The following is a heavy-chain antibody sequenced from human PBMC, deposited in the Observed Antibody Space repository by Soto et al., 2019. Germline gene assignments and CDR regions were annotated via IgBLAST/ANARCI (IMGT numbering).Heavy chain of an antibody. J-gene: IGHJ4*02. D-gene: IGHD6-6*01. CDR1: GFTFSSYW. CDR2: IKVDGSER. Sequence: PGGSLRLSCEASGFTFSSYWMSWVRQAPGKGLEWVANIKVDGSERYYVDSVKGRFTISRDDAKNSLYLQMNSLRAEDTAVYYCARVRIEHSSSPFDCWGQGTLVTVSS. CDR3: ARVRIEHSSSPFDC. V-gene: IGHV3-7*03.